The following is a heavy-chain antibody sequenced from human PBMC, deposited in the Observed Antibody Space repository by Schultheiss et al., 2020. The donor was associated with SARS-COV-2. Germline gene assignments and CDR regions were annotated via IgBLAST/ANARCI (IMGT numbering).Heavy chain of an antibody. J-gene: IGHJ4*02. Sequence: LSLPCSVSGGSISSYYWNWIRQPPGKGLEWVGYIYDSGTTNYNPSLKSRVTISVDTSKNQFSLKVRSVTAADTAVYYCARGHRGQLVKDWGQGFLVTVSS. V-gene: IGHV4-59*01. CDR1: GGSISSYY. D-gene: IGHD3-9*01. CDR2: IYDSGTT. CDR3: ARGHRGQLVKD.